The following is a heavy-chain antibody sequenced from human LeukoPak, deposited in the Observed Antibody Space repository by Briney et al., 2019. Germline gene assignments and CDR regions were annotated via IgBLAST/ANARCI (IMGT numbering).Heavy chain of an antibody. Sequence: PGGSLRLSCAASGFTFSDYYMSWIRQAPGKGLEWVSYISSSGSTIYYADSVKGRFTISRDNAENSLYLQMNSLRAEDTAVYYCARAPVPGYCSGGSCWGAHFDYWGQGTLVTVSS. V-gene: IGHV3-11*01. CDR2: ISSSGSTI. D-gene: IGHD2-15*01. CDR1: GFTFSDYY. J-gene: IGHJ4*02. CDR3: ARAPVPGYCSGGSCWGAHFDY.